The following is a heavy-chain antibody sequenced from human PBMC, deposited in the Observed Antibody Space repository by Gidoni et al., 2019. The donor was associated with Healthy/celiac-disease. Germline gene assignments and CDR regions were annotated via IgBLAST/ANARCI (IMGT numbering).Heavy chain of an antibody. CDR3: ARDNLLPSYWLEQWLAPGGY. CDR1: GYTVTSYY. D-gene: IGHD6-19*01. J-gene: IGHJ4*02. CDR2: INPSGGST. Sequence: QVQLVQSGAEVKKPGASVKVYCKASGYTVTSYYMHGVRQAPGQGLEWIGIINPSGGSTSYAQKFQGIVTMTSDTSTSTVYMELSSLISDDTALYYFARDNLLPSYWLEQWLAPGGYWGQGTLVTVSS. V-gene: IGHV1-46*01.